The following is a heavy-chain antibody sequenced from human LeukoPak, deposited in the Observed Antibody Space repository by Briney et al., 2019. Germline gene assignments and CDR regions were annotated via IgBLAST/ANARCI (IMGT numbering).Heavy chain of an antibody. CDR2: INPDGNS. D-gene: IGHD6-25*01. CDR1: ASSPNVYH. CDR3: AAYRMNRGGSGY. Sequence: SETLSLTCTVSASSPNVYHWSWIRQPPGKGLEWIGYINPDGNSKSNPSLKSRVTLSIDTSTKWFFLKLSSVTAADTAVYYCAAYRMNRGGSGYWSQGTLVSVSS. J-gene: IGHJ4*02. V-gene: IGHV4-4*09.